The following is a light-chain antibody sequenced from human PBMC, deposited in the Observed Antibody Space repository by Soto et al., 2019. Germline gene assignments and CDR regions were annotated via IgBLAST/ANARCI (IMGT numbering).Light chain of an antibody. V-gene: IGKV3-20*01. CDR3: QQYGSSPPMYT. Sequence: EIVLTQSPGTLSLSPGERATLSCRASQSVSSSYLAWYQQKPGQAPRLLICGASSRATGIPDRFSGSGSGTDFTLTISRLEPEDFAVYYCQQYGSSPPMYTFGQGTKLEIK. J-gene: IGKJ2*01. CDR2: GAS. CDR1: QSVSSSY.